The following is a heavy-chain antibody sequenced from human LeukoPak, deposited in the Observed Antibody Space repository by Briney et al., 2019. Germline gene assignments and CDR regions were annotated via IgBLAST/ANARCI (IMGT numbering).Heavy chain of an antibody. D-gene: IGHD3-3*01. CDR2: ISSSATSI. J-gene: IGHJ6*02. Sequence: GGSLRLSCAASGFTFSIYSMNWVRQPPGKGLEWVSYISSSATSIYYADSVRRRFTISRDNAKNTLYLQMNSLRAEDTAVYYCARDLRRQIFGVVKNYYGMDVWGQGTTVTVSS. CDR1: GFTFSIYS. CDR3: ARDLRRQIFGVVKNYYGMDV. V-gene: IGHV3-48*04.